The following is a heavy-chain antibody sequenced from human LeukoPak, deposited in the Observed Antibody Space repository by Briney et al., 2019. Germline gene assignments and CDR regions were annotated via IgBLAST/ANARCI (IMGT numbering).Heavy chain of an antibody. CDR3: ASSVAGINWYFDL. Sequence: ASVKVSCKASGYTFTSYYMHWVRQAPGQGLEWMGIINPSGGSTSYAQKFQGRVTMTRDTSTSTVYMELSSLRSEDTAVYHCASSVAGINWYFDLWGRGTLVTVSS. CDR1: GYTFTSYY. D-gene: IGHD6-19*01. CDR2: INPSGGST. J-gene: IGHJ2*01. V-gene: IGHV1-46*01.